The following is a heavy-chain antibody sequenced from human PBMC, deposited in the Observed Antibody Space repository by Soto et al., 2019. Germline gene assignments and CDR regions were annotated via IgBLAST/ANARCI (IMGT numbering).Heavy chain of an antibody. D-gene: IGHD6-19*01. CDR2: LSGSGTST. CDR1: GFSFVNYA. Sequence: PGGSLRLSCAASGFSFVNYAMNWVRQAPGKWLEWVSGLSGSGTSTYYADSVKGRFTISRDNSRDTLFLQMNSLTADGTAVYYCAKATTNGGWFNPFDSWGQGXLVTVSS. J-gene: IGHJ4*02. CDR3: AKATTNGGWFNPFDS. V-gene: IGHV3-23*01.